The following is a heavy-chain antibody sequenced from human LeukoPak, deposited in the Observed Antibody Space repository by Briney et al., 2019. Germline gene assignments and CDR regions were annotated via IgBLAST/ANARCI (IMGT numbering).Heavy chain of an antibody. Sequence: ASVKVSCKVSGYTLTELSMHWVRQAPGKGLEWMGGFDPEDGETIYARKFQGRVTMTEDTSTDTAYMELSSLRSEDTAVYYCATIPKVIPGRGFDYWGQGTLVTVSS. J-gene: IGHJ4*02. CDR1: GYTLTELS. CDR3: ATIPKVIPGRGFDY. CDR2: FDPEDGET. V-gene: IGHV1-24*01. D-gene: IGHD3-22*01.